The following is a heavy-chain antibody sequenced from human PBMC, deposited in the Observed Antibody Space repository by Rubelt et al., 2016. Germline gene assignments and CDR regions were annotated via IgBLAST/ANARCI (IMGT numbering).Heavy chain of an antibody. D-gene: IGHD6-19*01. Sequence: WLEWVAVILYDGSNKYYADSVKGRFTISRDNSKNTLYLQMNRLRAEDTAVYYCARQSAHFDYWGQGTLVTVSS. J-gene: IGHJ4*02. CDR3: ARQSAHFDY. CDR2: ILYDGSNK. V-gene: IGHV3-30*04.